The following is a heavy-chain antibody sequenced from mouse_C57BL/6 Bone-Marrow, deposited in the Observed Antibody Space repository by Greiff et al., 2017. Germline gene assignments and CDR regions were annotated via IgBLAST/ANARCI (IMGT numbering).Heavy chain of an antibody. Sequence: VQLVESGAELARPGASVKMSCKASGYTFTSYTMHWVKQRPGQGLEWIGYINPSSGYTKYNQKFKDKATLTADKSSSTAYMQLSSLTSEDSAVYYCAREDSSGYYAMDYWGQGTSVTVSS. CDR1: GYTFTSYT. D-gene: IGHD3-2*02. CDR2: INPSSGYT. CDR3: AREDSSGYYAMDY. J-gene: IGHJ4*01. V-gene: IGHV1-4*01.